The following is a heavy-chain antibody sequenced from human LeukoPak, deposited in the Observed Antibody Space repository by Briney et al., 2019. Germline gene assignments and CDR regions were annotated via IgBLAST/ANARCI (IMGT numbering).Heavy chain of an antibody. J-gene: IGHJ6*02. D-gene: IGHD3-22*01. CDR3: AGNRKYYYDSSALDV. CDR2: INPNSGGT. CDR1: GYTFTDYY. V-gene: IGHV1-2*02. Sequence: ASVKVSCKASGYTFTDYYMHWVRQAPGQGLEWMGWINPNSGGTNYAHKFQGRVTMTRDTSISTAYMELSRLRSDDTAVYYGAGNRKYYYDSSALDVWGQGTTVTISS.